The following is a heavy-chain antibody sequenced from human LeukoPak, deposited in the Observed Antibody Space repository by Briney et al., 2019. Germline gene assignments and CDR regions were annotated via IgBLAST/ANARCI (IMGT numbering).Heavy chain of an antibody. J-gene: IGHJ4*02. CDR3: ARGVPAATPFDY. V-gene: IGHV4-59*01. Sequence: SETLPLTCTVSGGSISSYYWSWIRQPPGKGLEWIGYIYYSGSTNYNPSLKSRVTISVDTSKNQFSLKLSSVTAADTAVYYCARGVPAATPFDYWGQGTLVTVSS. D-gene: IGHD2-2*01. CDR1: GGSISSYY. CDR2: IYYSGST.